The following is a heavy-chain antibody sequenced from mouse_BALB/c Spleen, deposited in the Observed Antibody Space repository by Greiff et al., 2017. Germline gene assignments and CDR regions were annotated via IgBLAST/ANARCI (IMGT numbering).Heavy chain of an antibody. Sequence: QVQLKESGAELVRPGTSVKISCKASGYTFTNYWLGWVKQRPGHGLEWIGDIYPGGGYTNYNEKFKGKATLTADTSSSTAYMQLSSLTSEDSAVYFWARERGYDGYYIAYWGQGTLVTVSA. CDR3: ARERGYDGYYIAY. CDR2: IYPGGGYT. CDR1: GYTFTNYW. V-gene: IGHV1-63*02. D-gene: IGHD2-3*01. J-gene: IGHJ3*01.